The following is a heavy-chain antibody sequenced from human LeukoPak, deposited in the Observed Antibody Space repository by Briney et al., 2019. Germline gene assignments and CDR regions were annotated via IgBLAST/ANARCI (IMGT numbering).Heavy chain of an antibody. CDR1: GFTFGDYA. CDR3: TRDPLFHYDSSRALGAFDI. J-gene: IGHJ3*02. Sequence: KPGRSLRLSCTASGFTFGDYAMSWVRQAPGKGLEWVGFIRSKAYGGTTEYAASVKGRFTISRDDSKSIAYLQMNSLKTEDTAVYYCTRDPLFHYDSSRALGAFDIWGQGTMVTVSP. CDR2: IRSKAYGGTT. V-gene: IGHV3-49*04. D-gene: IGHD3-22*01.